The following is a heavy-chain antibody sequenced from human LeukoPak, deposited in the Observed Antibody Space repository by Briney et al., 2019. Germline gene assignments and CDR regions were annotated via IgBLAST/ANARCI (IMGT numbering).Heavy chain of an antibody. V-gene: IGHV4-34*01. CDR1: GGPFSGYY. D-gene: IGHD3-10*01. CDR3: ARGATWYYYGSGRSNWFDP. Sequence: PSETLSLTCAVYGGPFSGYYWSWIRQPPGKGLEWIGEINHSGSTNYNPSLKSRVTISVDTSKNQFSLKLSSVTAADTAVYYCARGATWYYYGSGRSNWFDPWGQGTLVTVSS. J-gene: IGHJ5*02. CDR2: INHSGST.